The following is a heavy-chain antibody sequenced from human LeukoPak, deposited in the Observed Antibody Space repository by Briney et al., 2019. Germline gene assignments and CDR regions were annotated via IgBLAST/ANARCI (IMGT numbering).Heavy chain of an antibody. CDR3: AKDAYSSGWSAFDY. D-gene: IGHD6-19*01. J-gene: IGHJ4*02. CDR1: GFTFSSYA. CDR2: ISGSGGST. V-gene: IGHV3-23*01. Sequence: GGSLRLSCAASGFTFSSYAMSWVRQAPGKGLEWVSAISGSGGSTYYADPVEGRFTISRDNSKNTLYLQMNSLRAEDTAVYYCAKDAYSSGWSAFDYWGQGTLVTVSS.